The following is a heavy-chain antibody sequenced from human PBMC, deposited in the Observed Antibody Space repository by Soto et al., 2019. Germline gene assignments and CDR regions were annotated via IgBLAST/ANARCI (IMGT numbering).Heavy chain of an antibody. D-gene: IGHD1-1*01. J-gene: IGHJ4*02. CDR3: ARVEHVSLTRGGWKYYFDY. V-gene: IGHV1-18*01. CDR1: GYDFTRYG. Sequence: QVQLVQSDPEVRLPGASVKISCKASGYDFTRYGISWVRQAPGRGLEWMGWISANNGYTNQVQHLQGRLTLTTDTSTNTAYMELKTLTSAATATYYCARVEHVSLTRGGWKYYFDYWGQGTLVTGSS. CDR2: ISANNGYT.